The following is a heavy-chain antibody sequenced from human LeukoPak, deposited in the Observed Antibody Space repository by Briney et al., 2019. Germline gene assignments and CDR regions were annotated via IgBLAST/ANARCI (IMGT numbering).Heavy chain of an antibody. D-gene: IGHD5-12*01. Sequence: PGGSLRLSCAASGFTFSSYSMNWVRQAPGRGLEWVSSISSSRSIYYADSVRGRFIISRDNAKNSLYLQMNSLRAEDTAVYYCTSYSGLDNWGQGTLVTVSS. V-gene: IGHV3-21*01. CDR3: TSYSGLDN. CDR1: GFTFSSYS. J-gene: IGHJ4*02. CDR2: ISSSRSI.